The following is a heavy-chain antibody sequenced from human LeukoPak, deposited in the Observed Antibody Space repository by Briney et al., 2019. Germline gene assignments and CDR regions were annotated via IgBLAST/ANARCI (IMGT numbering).Heavy chain of an antibody. CDR1: GGTFSSYA. V-gene: IGHV1-69*01. J-gene: IGHJ6*03. Sequence: SVKVSCKASGGTFSSYAISWVRHAPRQGLEWMGGIIPIFGTATYAQKFQGRVTITADESTSTAYMEPSSLRSEDTAVYYWARSLMVGSYYYYYMDVWGKGTTVTVSS. D-gene: IGHD2-8*01. CDR3: ARSLMVGSYYYYYMDV. CDR2: IIPIFGTA.